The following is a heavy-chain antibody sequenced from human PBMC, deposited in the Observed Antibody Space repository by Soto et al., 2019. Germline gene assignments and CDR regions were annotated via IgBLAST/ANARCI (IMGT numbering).Heavy chain of an antibody. CDR3: ARQMSGYSFYYYYGMDV. V-gene: IGHV5-51*01. CDR1: GYGFTSYW. CDR2: IYPGDSDT. D-gene: IGHD5-12*01. Sequence: GESLKISCKGSGYGFTSYWIGWVRQMPGKGLEWMGIIYPGDSDTRYSPSFQGQVTISADKSISTAYLQWSSLKASDTAMYYCARQMSGYSFYYYYGMDVWGQGTTVTVSS. J-gene: IGHJ6*02.